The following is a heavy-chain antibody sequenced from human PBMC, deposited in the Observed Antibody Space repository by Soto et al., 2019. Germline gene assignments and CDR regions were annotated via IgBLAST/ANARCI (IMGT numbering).Heavy chain of an antibody. CDR2: IYYSGST. V-gene: IGHV4-59*08. Sequence: SETLSLTCTVSGGSISSYYWSWIRQPPGKGLEWIGYIYYSGSTNYNPSLKSRVTISVDTSKNQFSLKLNSMTAADTAVYYCARHNYGSGRTYFDYWGQGTLVTVAS. CDR1: GGSISSYY. J-gene: IGHJ4*02. D-gene: IGHD3-10*01. CDR3: ARHNYGSGRTYFDY.